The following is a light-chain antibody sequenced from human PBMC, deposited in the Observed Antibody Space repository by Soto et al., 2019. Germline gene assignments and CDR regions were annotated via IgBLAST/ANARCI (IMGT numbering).Light chain of an antibody. Sequence: QSALTQPPSVSGSPGQSVTISCTGTSSDVGSYNRVSWYQQPPGTAPKLLIYEVSNRPSGVPDRFSGSKSGNTASLTISGLQADDEADYYCSLYISSGTAFGGGTKLTVL. J-gene: IGLJ2*01. CDR3: SLYISSGTA. CDR2: EVS. V-gene: IGLV2-18*01. CDR1: SSDVGSYNR.